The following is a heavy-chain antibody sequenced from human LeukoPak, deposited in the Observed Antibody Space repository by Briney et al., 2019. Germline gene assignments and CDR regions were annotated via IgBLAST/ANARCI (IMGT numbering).Heavy chain of an antibody. Sequence: SETLSLTCAVSGGSVSHSNWWTWVRQSPGKGLEWIGEVHPSEGTNYNPSLKSRVTISLDKSKNQFSLELNSVTAADTAVYYCARARTYYYDSSGYLNDYWGQGTLVTVSS. CDR2: VHPSEGT. V-gene: IGHV4-4*02. CDR1: GGSVSHSNW. D-gene: IGHD3-22*01. CDR3: ARARTYYYDSSGYLNDY. J-gene: IGHJ4*02.